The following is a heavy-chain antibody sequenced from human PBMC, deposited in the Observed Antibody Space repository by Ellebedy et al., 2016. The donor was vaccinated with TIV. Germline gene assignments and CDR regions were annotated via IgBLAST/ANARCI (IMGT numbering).Heavy chain of an antibody. D-gene: IGHD6-6*01. J-gene: IGHJ4*02. Sequence: ASVKVSCKASGYTFTSYGISWVRQAPGQGREWMGWISAYNGNTNYAQKLQGRVTMTTDTSTSTAYMELSRLRSDDTAVYDCANKGSRSSSSKAIDYWGQGTLVTVSS. CDR1: GYTFTSYG. CDR2: ISAYNGNT. CDR3: ANKGSRSSSSKAIDY. V-gene: IGHV1-18*04.